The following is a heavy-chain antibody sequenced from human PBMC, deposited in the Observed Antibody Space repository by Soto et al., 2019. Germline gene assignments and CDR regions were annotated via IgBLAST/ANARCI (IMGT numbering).Heavy chain of an antibody. CDR1: GGTFSSYA. D-gene: IGHD6-13*01. V-gene: IGHV1-69*01. J-gene: IGHJ6*02. CDR3: ARDRWAAAGTFDYYYYGMDV. Sequence: QVQLVQSGAEVKKPGSSVKVSCKASGGTFSSYAISWVRQAPGQGLEWMGGIIPIFGTANYAQKFQGRVTITADESTSTAYMELSSLRSEDTAVYYSARDRWAAAGTFDYYYYGMDVWGQGTTVTVSS. CDR2: IIPIFGTA.